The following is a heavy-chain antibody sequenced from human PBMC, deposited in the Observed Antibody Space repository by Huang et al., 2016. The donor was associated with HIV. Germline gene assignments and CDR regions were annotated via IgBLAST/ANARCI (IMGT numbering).Heavy chain of an antibody. J-gene: IGHJ3*02. Sequence: QVQLVESGGGVVQPGRSLRLYCAASGFTFSSYAMHWVRQAPGKGLEWVAVISYDGSNKYYADSGKGRFTISRDNSKNTLYLQMNSLRAEDTAVYYCARVKSRVGAVAAPGAFDIWGQGTMVTVSS. D-gene: IGHD6-19*01. CDR2: ISYDGSNK. CDR3: ARVKSRVGAVAAPGAFDI. CDR1: GFTFSSYA. V-gene: IGHV3-30-3*01.